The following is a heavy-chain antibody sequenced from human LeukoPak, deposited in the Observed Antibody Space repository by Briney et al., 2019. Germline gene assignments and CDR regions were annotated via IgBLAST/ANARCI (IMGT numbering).Heavy chain of an antibody. CDR3: ARDMIYCSGGRCYPIYHYYYGMDV. D-gene: IGHD2-15*01. CDR1: GCTVSSNY. Sequence: PGGSLRLSCAASGCTVSSNYMSGVRQAPGKGVEWVSVIYSGGSTYYADSVKGGCTISRDNSKNTLSLQMNSLRAEDTAVYHCARDMIYCSGGRCYPIYHYYYGMDVWGQGTTVTVSS. CDR2: IYSGGST. V-gene: IGHV3-66*01. J-gene: IGHJ6*02.